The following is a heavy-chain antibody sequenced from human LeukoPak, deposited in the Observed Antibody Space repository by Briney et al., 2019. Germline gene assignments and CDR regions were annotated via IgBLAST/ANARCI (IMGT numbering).Heavy chain of an antibody. V-gene: IGHV3-30*04. CDR2: ISYDGSNK. D-gene: IGHD3-10*01. CDR3: AREDDRNYYGLDDAFDI. CDR1: GFTFSSYA. Sequence: PGGSLRLPYAASGFTFSSYAMHWVRQAPGKGLEWVAVISYDGSNKYYADSVKGRFTISRDNSKNTLYLQMNSLRAEDTAVYYCAREDDRNYYGLDDAFDIWGQGTMVTVSS. J-gene: IGHJ3*02.